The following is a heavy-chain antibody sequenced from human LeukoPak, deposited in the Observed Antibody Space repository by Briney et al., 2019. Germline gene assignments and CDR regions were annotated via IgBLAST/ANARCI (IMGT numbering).Heavy chain of an antibody. V-gene: IGHV4-34*01. Sequence: SETLSLTCAVYGGSFGGYYWSWIRQPPGKGLEWIGEINHSGSTNYNPSLKSRVTISVDTSKNQFSLKLSSVTAADTAVYYCARTPSQPGIAAAGTVFDYWGQGTLVTVSS. CDR3: ARTPSQPGIAAAGTVFDY. J-gene: IGHJ4*02. D-gene: IGHD6-13*01. CDR2: INHSGST. CDR1: GGSFGGYY.